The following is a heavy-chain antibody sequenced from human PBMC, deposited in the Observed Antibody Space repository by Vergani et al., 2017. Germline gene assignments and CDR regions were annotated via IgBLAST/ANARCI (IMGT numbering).Heavy chain of an antibody. D-gene: IGHD2-21*01. J-gene: IGHJ3*02. CDR1: GGSLDIHSQT. V-gene: IGHV4-61*02. CDR2: IDVKGNR. Sequence: QAQLQESGPRLVKPSQTLSLTCSFSGGSLDIHSQTWGWIRQPAGEGLEWIGLIDVKGNRNFSPSLESRVTVSADASRGRFSLNLRSVTTPDTAVYYCVRVLHTSYILGAFDIWGQGIKVTVSS. CDR3: VRVLHTSYILGAFDI.